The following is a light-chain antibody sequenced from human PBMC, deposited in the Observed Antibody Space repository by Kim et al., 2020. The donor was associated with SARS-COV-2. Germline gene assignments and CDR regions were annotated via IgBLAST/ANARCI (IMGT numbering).Light chain of an antibody. V-gene: IGKV3-20*01. CDR2: GAS. J-gene: IGKJ3*01. CDR1: RSVSSSY. CDR3: QQYGSSLFT. Sequence: SPGARATLSCRASRSVSSSYLAGYQQKPGQAPRLLIYGASSRATGIPDRFSGSGSGTDFTLTISRLEPEDFAVYYCQQYGSSLFTFGPGTKVDIK.